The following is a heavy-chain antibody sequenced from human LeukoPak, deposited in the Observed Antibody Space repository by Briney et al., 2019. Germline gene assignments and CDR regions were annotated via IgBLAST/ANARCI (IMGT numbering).Heavy chain of an antibody. CDR1: EFTFSTFT. D-gene: IGHD3-10*01. J-gene: IGHJ5*02. CDR2: ITGDGENT. CDR3: AKSSGSSQKGFDP. V-gene: IGHV3-23*01. Sequence: GGSLRLSCAASEFTFSTFTMSWVRQAPGKGLEWGASITGDGENTYSADSVKGRFSISRDNSKDMLFLQMSSLRVDDTAIYFCAKSSGSSQKGFDPWGQGTLVTVSS.